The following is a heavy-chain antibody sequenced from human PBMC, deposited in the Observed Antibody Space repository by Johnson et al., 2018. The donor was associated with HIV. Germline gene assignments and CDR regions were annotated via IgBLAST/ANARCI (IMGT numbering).Heavy chain of an antibody. D-gene: IGHD3-22*01. V-gene: IGHV3-66*04. CDR1: GFTVSTFY. Sequence: VQLVESGGGLVQPGRSLRLSCAGSGFTVSTFYMTWVRQGPGKGLEWVSVIDRGGGTKYADSVTGRFTLSSDNSKNTLFLQMNSLGAEDTDVYYCVRRFYDSSAFDIWGQGTLVTVSS. J-gene: IGHJ3*02. CDR2: IDRGGGT. CDR3: VRRFYDSSAFDI.